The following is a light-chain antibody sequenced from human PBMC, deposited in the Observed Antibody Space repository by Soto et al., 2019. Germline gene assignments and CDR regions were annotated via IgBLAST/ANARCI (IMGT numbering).Light chain of an antibody. V-gene: IGKV1-5*01. CDR3: QQYNSYRT. J-gene: IGKJ1*01. CDR1: QTISIW. Sequence: IPLTQYPSSRSAYVGERVTITCRARQTISIWLAWYQQKPGKAPKLLIYDASILKSGVPSRFSGSGSGTEFTLTISSLQPDDSATYYCQQYNSYRTFGQGTKVDIK. CDR2: DAS.